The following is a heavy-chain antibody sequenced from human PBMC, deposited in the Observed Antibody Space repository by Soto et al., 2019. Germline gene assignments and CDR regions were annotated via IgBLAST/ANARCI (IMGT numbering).Heavy chain of an antibody. CDR3: ARIHPAYNDYPTVFDI. CDR2: IDWGGEK. Sequence: SCATPGNPQQTPTLARNFPGVPLHTSGNFVSLVRQPPRKALEWLALIDWGGEKYYSTSLKTRLTISKDTSKNQVVLTMTNMDPVDTATYYCARIHPAYNDYPTVFDIWGQGTMVTVSS. V-gene: IGHV2-70*20. D-gene: IGHD4-4*01. J-gene: IGHJ3*02. CDR1: GVPLHTSGNF.